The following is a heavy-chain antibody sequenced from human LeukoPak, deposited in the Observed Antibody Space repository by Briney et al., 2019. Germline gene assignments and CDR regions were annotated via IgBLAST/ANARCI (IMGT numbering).Heavy chain of an antibody. Sequence: GGSLRLSCAASGFSFSNSGMRWVRQAPGKGLEWEAVTSSVGNTKYYADSVKGRFTISRDNSKNTLYLQMNSLRAEDTAVYYCARDAEYYYDSSGYYYWGQGTLVTVSS. CDR1: GFSFSNSG. D-gene: IGHD3-22*01. CDR3: ARDAEYYYDSSGYYY. CDR2: TSSVGNTK. J-gene: IGHJ4*02. V-gene: IGHV3-30*03.